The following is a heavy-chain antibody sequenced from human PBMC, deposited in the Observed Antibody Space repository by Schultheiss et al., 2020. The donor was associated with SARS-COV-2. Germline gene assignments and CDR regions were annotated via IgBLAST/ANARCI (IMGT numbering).Heavy chain of an antibody. CDR1: GFTFSSYS. V-gene: IGHV3-21*01. Sequence: GESLKISCAASGFTFSSYSMNWVRQAPGKGLEWVSSISSSSSYIYYADSVKGRFTISRDNAKNSLYLQMNSLRAEDTAVYYCAKVQQQLVHTYYFDYWGQGALGTGSS. D-gene: IGHD6-13*01. CDR3: AKVQQQLVHTYYFDY. CDR2: ISSSSSYI. J-gene: IGHJ4*02.